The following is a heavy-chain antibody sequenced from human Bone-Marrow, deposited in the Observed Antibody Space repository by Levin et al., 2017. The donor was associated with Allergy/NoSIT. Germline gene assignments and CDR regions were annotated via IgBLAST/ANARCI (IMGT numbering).Heavy chain of an antibody. V-gene: IGHV3-21*01. D-gene: IGHD5-18*01. CDR2: ISSSTSYI. CDR3: ARVTGYSYGYCAY. CDR1: GFSFNKYS. J-gene: IGHJ4*02. Sequence: RGESLKISCAASGFSFNKYSMSWVRQAPGKGLEWVSSISSSTSYIYYADSVKGRFTISRDNAKNSLHLQMNSLRAEDTAVYYCARVTGYSYGYCAYWGQGALVTVSS.